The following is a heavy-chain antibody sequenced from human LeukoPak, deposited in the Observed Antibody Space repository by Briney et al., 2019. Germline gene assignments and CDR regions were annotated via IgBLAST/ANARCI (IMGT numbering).Heavy chain of an antibody. Sequence: ASVKVSCKASGYTFTTYYMHWVRQAPGQGLEWMGWINPNSGGTNYAQKLQGRVTMTRDTSISTAYLELSRLRSDDTAVYYCARSHRSMVRGVIHWFDPWGQGTLVTVSS. CDR2: INPNSGGT. CDR1: GYTFTTYY. CDR3: ARSHRSMVRGVIHWFDP. V-gene: IGHV1-2*02. J-gene: IGHJ5*02. D-gene: IGHD3-10*01.